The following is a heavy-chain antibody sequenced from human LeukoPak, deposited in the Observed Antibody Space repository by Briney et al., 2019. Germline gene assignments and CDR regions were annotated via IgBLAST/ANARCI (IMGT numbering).Heavy chain of an antibody. Sequence: SETLSLTCAVSGYSISSGYYWGGSRQPPGQGVEWIVSIYHSGSTYYNPSLKSRVTISVDTSKNQFSLKLSSVTAADTAVYYCAGLSYRLLDYWGQGTLVTVSS. CDR1: GYSISSGYY. CDR2: IYHSGST. V-gene: IGHV4-38-2*01. J-gene: IGHJ4*02. D-gene: IGHD5-12*01. CDR3: AGLSYRLLDY.